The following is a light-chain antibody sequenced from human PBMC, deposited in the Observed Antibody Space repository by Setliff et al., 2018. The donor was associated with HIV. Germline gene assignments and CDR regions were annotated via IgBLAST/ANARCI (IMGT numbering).Light chain of an antibody. CDR3: CSYARGSTYV. CDR1: SSDIGRYNY. Sequence: QSVLTQSASVSGSPGQSITISCTGTSSDIGRYNYVSWYQQYPGKGPTLVIFDVSERPSGVSNRFSGSKSGNTASLIISGLQPDDEADYYCCSYARGSTYVFGSGTKVTVL. J-gene: IGLJ1*01. V-gene: IGLV2-14*03. CDR2: DVS.